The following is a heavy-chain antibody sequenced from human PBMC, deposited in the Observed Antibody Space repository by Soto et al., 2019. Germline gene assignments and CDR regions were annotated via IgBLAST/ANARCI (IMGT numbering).Heavy chain of an antibody. J-gene: IGHJ4*02. Sequence: QVQLVQSGAEVKKPGSSVKVSCKASGGTFSSYAIGWVRQAPGQGLEWMGGIIPIFGTANYAQKFQGRVTITADESTSTAYMELSSLRSEDTAVYYCARERNYYDSSGYYQRLYYFDYWGQGTLVTVSS. D-gene: IGHD3-22*01. V-gene: IGHV1-69*01. CDR2: IIPIFGTA. CDR1: GGTFSSYA. CDR3: ARERNYYDSSGYYQRLYYFDY.